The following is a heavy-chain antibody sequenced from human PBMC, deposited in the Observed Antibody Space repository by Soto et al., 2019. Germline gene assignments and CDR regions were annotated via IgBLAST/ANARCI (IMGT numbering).Heavy chain of an antibody. Sequence: GASVKVSCKASGYTFTSYDINWVRQATGQGREWMGWMNPNSGNTGYAQKFQGRVTMTMNTSISRAYMELSSLRSEDPAVYYCARDRYRSGNWFDPWGQGTQVTVSS. CDR3: ARDRYRSGNWFDP. CDR2: MNPNSGNT. V-gene: IGHV1-8*01. CDR1: GYTFTSYD. D-gene: IGHD6-19*01. J-gene: IGHJ5*02.